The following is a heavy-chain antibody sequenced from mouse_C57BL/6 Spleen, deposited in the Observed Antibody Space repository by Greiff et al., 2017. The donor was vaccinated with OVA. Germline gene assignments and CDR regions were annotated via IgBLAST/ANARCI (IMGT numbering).Heavy chain of an antibody. J-gene: IGHJ2*01. Sequence: VQLQESGAELVKPGASVKLSCKASGYTFTSYWMHWVKQRPGQGLEWIGMIHPNSGSTNYNEKFKSKATLTVDKSSSTAYMQLSSLTSEDSAVYYCARGVYYYFDYWGQGTTLTVSS. V-gene: IGHV1-64*01. CDR2: IHPNSGST. CDR1: GYTFTSYW. D-gene: IGHD2-1*01. CDR3: ARGVYYYFDY.